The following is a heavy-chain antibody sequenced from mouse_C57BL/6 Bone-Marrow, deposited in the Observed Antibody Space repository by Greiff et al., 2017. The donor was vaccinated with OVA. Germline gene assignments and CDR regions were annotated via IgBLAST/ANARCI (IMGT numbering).Heavy chain of an antibody. V-gene: IGHV5-6*02. CDR1: GFTFSSYG. J-gene: IGHJ3*01. D-gene: IGHD4-1*01. Sequence: DVMLVESGGDLVKPGGSLKLSCAASGFTFSSYGMSWVRQTPDKRLEWVATISSGGSYTYYPDSVKGRFTISRDNAKNTLYLQMSSLKSEDTAMYYCARLWDRFAYWGQGTLVTVSA. CDR2: ISSGGSYT. CDR3: ARLWDRFAY.